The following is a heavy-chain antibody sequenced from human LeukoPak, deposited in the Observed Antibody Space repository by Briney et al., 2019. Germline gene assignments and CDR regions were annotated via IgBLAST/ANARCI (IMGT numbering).Heavy chain of an antibody. CDR1: GGSISSYY. CDR3: ATYYYDSSGYYLGPFDY. D-gene: IGHD3-22*01. Sequence: SETLSLTCTVSGGSISSYYWSWIRQPPGKGLEWIGYIYYSGSTNYNLSLKSRVTISVDTSKNQFSLKLSSVTAADTAVYYCATYYYDSSGYYLGPFDYWGQGTLVTVSS. J-gene: IGHJ4*02. CDR2: IYYSGST. V-gene: IGHV4-59*08.